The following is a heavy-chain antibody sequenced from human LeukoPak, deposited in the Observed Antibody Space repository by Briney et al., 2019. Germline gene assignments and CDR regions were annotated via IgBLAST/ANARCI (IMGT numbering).Heavy chain of an antibody. CDR3: ARGNRVLPAPVDY. Sequence: GESLKISCKGSGYNFANFWIGWVRQMLGKGLEWMGIAFPGDSDTRYSPSFQGQVTISADNSVSTAYLQWGSLKASDTAIYFCARGNRVLPAPVDYWGQGTLVTVSS. J-gene: IGHJ4*02. CDR2: AFPGDSDT. D-gene: IGHD1-14*01. V-gene: IGHV5-51*01. CDR1: GYNFANFW.